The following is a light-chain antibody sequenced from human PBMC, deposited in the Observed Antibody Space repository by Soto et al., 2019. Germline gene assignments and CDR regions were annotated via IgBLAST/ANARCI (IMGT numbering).Light chain of an antibody. CDR1: QSVSSY. Sequence: EIVLTQSPATLSLSPGERATLSCRASQSVSSYLAWYQQKPGQAPRLLIYDASNRATGIPARFSGSGSGTDFTLTISSLGPEDFAVYYCQQRSNWLWTFGQGTKV. V-gene: IGKV3-11*01. CDR3: QQRSNWLWT. J-gene: IGKJ1*01. CDR2: DAS.